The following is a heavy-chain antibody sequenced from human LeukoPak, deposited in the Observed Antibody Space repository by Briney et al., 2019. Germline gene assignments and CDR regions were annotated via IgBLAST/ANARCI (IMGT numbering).Heavy chain of an antibody. J-gene: IGHJ6*02. V-gene: IGHV5-51*01. Sequence: GESLKISCKGSGYSFTNFWIGWVRQMPGKGLEWMGIIYPVDSDTRYSPSFQGQVTISADKSISTAYLQWSSLKASDTAMYYCATSAVSPHYGMDVWGQGTTVTVSS. CDR2: IYPVDSDT. D-gene: IGHD2-2*01. CDR3: ATSAVSPHYGMDV. CDR1: GYSFTNFW.